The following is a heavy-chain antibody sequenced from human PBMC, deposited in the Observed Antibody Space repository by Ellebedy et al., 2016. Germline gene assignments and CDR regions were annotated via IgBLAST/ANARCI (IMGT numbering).Heavy chain of an antibody. Sequence: KVSXXGSGYSFTSYWISWVRQMPGKGLEWMGRIDPSDSYTNYSPSFQGHVTISADKSISTAYLQWSSLKASDTAMYYCARRTIAAAGHYYFDYWGQGTLVTVSS. V-gene: IGHV5-10-1*01. CDR2: IDPSDSYT. D-gene: IGHD6-13*01. CDR3: ARRTIAAAGHYYFDY. J-gene: IGHJ4*02. CDR1: GYSFTSYW.